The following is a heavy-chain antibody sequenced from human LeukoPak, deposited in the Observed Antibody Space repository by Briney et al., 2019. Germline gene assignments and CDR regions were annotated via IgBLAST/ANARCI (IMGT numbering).Heavy chain of an antibody. Sequence: GGSLRLSCAASRFTFSSYAMHWVRQAPGKGLEWVAVISYDGSNKYYADSVKGRFTISRDNSKNTLYLQMNSLRAEDTAVYYCASITVTSDAFDIWGQGTMVTVSS. D-gene: IGHD4-17*01. CDR2: ISYDGSNK. J-gene: IGHJ3*02. CDR3: ASITVTSDAFDI. CDR1: RFTFSSYA. V-gene: IGHV3-30-3*01.